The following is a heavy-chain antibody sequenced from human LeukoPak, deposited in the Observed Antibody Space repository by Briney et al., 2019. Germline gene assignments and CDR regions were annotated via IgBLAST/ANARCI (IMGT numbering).Heavy chain of an antibody. J-gene: IGHJ4*02. D-gene: IGHD1-7*01. V-gene: IGHV3-9*01. Sequence: GGSLRLSCAASGLTFDDYAMHWVRQAPGKGLEWVSGISWNSGSIGYADSVKGRFTISRDNAKNSLYLQMNSLRAEDTALYYCAKDTTPAGTTSFDYWGQGTLVTVSS. CDR3: AKDTTPAGTTSFDY. CDR2: ISWNSGSI. CDR1: GLTFDDYA.